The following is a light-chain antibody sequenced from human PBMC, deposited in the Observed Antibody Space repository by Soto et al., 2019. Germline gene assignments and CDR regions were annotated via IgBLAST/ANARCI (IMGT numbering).Light chain of an antibody. J-gene: IGLJ3*02. CDR2: LNRDGSH. CDR3: QTGGTGIV. CDR1: SGHSHYT. V-gene: IGLV4-69*01. Sequence: QAVVTQSPSASASLGASVKLTCTLSSGHSHYTIAWHQQQPEKGPRYLMKLNRDGSHIKGDGIPDRFSGSSSGAERYLTISSLQSEDEADYYCQTGGTGIVFGGGTKLTVL.